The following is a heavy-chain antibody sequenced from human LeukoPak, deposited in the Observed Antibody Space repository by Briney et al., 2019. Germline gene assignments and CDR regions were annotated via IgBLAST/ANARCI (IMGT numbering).Heavy chain of an antibody. J-gene: IGHJ3*02. CDR2: ILNSGST. CDR3: ARDLFGVDNNWYRNAFDI. CDR1: GGSITRYY. V-gene: IGHV4-59*01. Sequence: SETLSLTCNVSGGSITRYYWSWTRQPPGKGLEWSAYILNSGSTTYNPSLKSRVTISVDTSKNQLSLKLSSATAADTAVYYCARDLFGVDNNWYRNAFDIWGQGTMVTVSS. D-gene: IGHD1-1*01.